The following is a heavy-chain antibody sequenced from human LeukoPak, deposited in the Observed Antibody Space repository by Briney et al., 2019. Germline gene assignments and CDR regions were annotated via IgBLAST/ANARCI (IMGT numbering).Heavy chain of an antibody. D-gene: IGHD2-15*01. Sequence: GGSLRLSCAASGFTVSSNYMSWVRQAPGKGLEWVSVIYSGGSTYYADSVKGRFTISRGNSKNTLYLQMNSLRAEDTAVYYCAKMVGVAAIVGMDVWGQGTTVTVSS. CDR1: GFTVSSNY. CDR2: IYSGGST. CDR3: AKMVGVAAIVGMDV. V-gene: IGHV3-66*01. J-gene: IGHJ6*02.